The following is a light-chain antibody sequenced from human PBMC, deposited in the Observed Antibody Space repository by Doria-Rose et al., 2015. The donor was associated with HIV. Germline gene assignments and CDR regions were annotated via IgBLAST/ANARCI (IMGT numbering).Light chain of an antibody. Sequence: SISCRSSQSLLHTIGYNYLDWYLQKPGQSPQLLIYLGSNRASGVPDRFSGSGSGTDFTLKISRVEAEDVGVYYCMQALQAPYTFGQGTKLEIK. CDR3: MQALQAPYT. CDR2: LGS. J-gene: IGKJ2*01. V-gene: IGKV2-28*01. CDR1: QSLLHTIGYNY.